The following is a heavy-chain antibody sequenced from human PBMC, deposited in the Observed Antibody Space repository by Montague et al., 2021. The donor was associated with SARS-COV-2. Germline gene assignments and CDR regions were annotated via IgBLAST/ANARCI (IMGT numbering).Heavy chain of an antibody. CDR1: GGSISSYY. J-gene: IGHJ3*02. Sequence: SETLSLTCTVSGGSISSYYWSWIRQPPGKGLEWIGYIYYSGSTXXXPSXKSRVTISVDTSKNQFSLKLSSVTAADTAVYYCARGSGRMGNAFDIWGQGTMVTVSS. D-gene: IGHD6-19*01. CDR2: IYYSGST. V-gene: IGHV4-59*01. CDR3: ARGSGRMGNAFDI.